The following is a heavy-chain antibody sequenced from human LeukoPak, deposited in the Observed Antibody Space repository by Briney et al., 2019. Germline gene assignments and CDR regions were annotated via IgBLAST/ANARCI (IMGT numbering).Heavy chain of an antibody. CDR1: GFTFSSYS. V-gene: IGHV3-21*01. CDR2: INSSSDYI. D-gene: IGHD5-18*01. CDR3: AREFKSGYGMWA. Sequence: PGGSLRLSCTASGFTFSSYSMNWVRQAPGKGLEWVSSINSSSDYIYYADSVKGRFTISRDNAENSLHLQMNRLRADDTAVYYCAREFKSGYGMWAWGQGTLVTVSS. J-gene: IGHJ5*02.